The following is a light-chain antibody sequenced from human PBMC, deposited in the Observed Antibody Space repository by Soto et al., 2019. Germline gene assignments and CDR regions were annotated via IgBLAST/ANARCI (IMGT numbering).Light chain of an antibody. CDR1: QSVRSY. J-gene: IGKJ4*01. Sequence: EIVLTQSPATLSLSPGVRATLSCRASQSVRSYLAWYQQKPGQAPRLLIYDASNRATDIPARFSGSGSGTDFTLTISSLDPEDSAVYYCHQRSKWPLTFGGGTKVEIK. CDR3: HQRSKWPLT. CDR2: DAS. V-gene: IGKV3-11*01.